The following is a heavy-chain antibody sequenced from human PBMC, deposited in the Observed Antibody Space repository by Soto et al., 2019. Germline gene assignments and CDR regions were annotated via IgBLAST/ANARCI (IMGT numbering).Heavy chain of an antibody. CDR3: ARQRWLQLRHFDY. D-gene: IGHD5-12*01. V-gene: IGHV3-7*03. CDR1: GFTFSNYW. CDR2: IKQDGSEK. Sequence: GGSLRLSCAASGFTFSNYWMSWIRQAPGRGLEWVANIKQDGSEKNYVDSVKGRFTISRDKAKNSLYLQMKSLRAEDTAVYYCARQRWLQLRHFDYWGQGXPVTVYS. J-gene: IGHJ4*02.